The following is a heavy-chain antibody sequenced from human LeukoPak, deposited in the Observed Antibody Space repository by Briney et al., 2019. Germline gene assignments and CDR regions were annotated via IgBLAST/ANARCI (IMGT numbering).Heavy chain of an antibody. D-gene: IGHD2-21*02. J-gene: IGHJ3*02. CDR3: ARGRYCGGDCYTSLHAFDI. CDR2: ISSNGGST. CDR1: GFTFSSYG. Sequence: GGSLRLSCAASGFTFSSYGMHWVRQAPGKGLEYVSAISSNGGSTYYANSVKGRFTISRDNSKNTLYLQMGSLRAEDMAVYYCARGRYCGGDCYTSLHAFDIWGQGTMVTASS. V-gene: IGHV3-64*01.